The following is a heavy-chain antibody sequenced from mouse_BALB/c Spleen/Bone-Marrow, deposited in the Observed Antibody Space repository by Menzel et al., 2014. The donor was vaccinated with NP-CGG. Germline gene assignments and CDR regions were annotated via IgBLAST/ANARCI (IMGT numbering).Heavy chain of an antibody. J-gene: IGHJ3*01. CDR3: AREEGNFLAY. CDR2: ISSGGSYT. V-gene: IGHV5-9-4*01. D-gene: IGHD2-1*01. CDR1: GFTFSSYA. Sequence: VESGGGLVKPGGSLKLSCAASGFTFSSYAMSWVRQSPEKRLEWVAEISSGGSYTYYPDTVTGRFTISRDNAKNTLYLEMSNLRSEDTAMYYCAREEGNFLAYWGQGTLVTVSA.